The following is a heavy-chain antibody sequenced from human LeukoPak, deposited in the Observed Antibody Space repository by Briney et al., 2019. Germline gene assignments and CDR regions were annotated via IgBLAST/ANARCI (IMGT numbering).Heavy chain of an antibody. Sequence: SVKVSCKASGGTFSSYTNSWVRQAPGQGLEWMGRIIPILGIANYAQKFQGRVTITADKSTSTAYMELSSLRSEDTAVYYCARDQYYDFWSGYSFDYWGQGTLVTVSS. D-gene: IGHD3-3*01. CDR2: IIPILGIA. CDR1: GGTFSSYT. J-gene: IGHJ4*02. V-gene: IGHV1-69*04. CDR3: ARDQYYDFWSGYSFDY.